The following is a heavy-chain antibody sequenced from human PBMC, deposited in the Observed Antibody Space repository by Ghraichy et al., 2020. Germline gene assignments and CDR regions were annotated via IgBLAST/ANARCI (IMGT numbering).Heavy chain of an antibody. J-gene: IGHJ6*03. D-gene: IGHD3-10*01. Sequence: SETLSLTCAVYGGSFSGYYWSWIRQPPGKGLEWIGEINHSGSTNYNPSLKSRVTISVDTSKNQFSLKLGSVTAADTAVYYCARGCMVRGVIRLSYYYYMDVWGKGTTVTVSS. V-gene: IGHV4-34*01. CDR1: GGSFSGYY. CDR2: INHSGST. CDR3: ARGCMVRGVIRLSYYYYMDV.